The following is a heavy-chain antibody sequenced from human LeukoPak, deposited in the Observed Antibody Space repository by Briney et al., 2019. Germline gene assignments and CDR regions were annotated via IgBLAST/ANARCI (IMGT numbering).Heavy chain of an antibody. CDR3: TRGTAADY. Sequence: SETLSLTCAVYGGSFSGYYWSWIRQPPGRGLEWIGEINHSGSTNYNPSLKSRVTISVDTSKNQFSLRLSSVTAADTAVYYCTRGTAADYWGQGTLVTVSS. CDR2: INHSGST. CDR1: GGSFSGYY. V-gene: IGHV4-34*01. J-gene: IGHJ4*02. D-gene: IGHD4-17*01.